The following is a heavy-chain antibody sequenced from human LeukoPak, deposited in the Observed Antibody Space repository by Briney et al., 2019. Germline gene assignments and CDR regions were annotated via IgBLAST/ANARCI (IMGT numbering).Heavy chain of an antibody. CDR1: GGSFSAYY. CDR2: IYYSGST. Sequence: SETLSLTCAVYGGSFSAYYWSWIRQPPGKGLEWIGYIYYSGSTYYNPSLKSRVTISVDTSKNQFSLKLSSVTAADTAVYYCARERSGTSNWFDPWGQGTLVTVSS. J-gene: IGHJ5*02. CDR3: ARERSGTSNWFDP. D-gene: IGHD1-1*01. V-gene: IGHV4-30-4*08.